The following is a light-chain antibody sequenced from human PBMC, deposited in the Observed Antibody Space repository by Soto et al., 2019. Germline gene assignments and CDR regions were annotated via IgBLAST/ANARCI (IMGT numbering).Light chain of an antibody. CDR1: SRDIGSSPY. V-gene: IGLV2-14*03. J-gene: IGLJ2*01. Sequence: QSVLTQPASVSGSPGQSITISCTGTSRDIGSSPYVSWYQQYPGKAPKCMIYDVNNRPSGVSNRFSGSKSGNTASLSISGLQAEDEAVYYCTSYTTTNTLALGGGTKVTVL. CDR2: DVN. CDR3: TSYTTTNTLA.